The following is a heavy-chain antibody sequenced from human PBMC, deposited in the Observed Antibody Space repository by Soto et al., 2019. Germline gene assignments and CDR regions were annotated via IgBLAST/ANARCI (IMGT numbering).Heavy chain of an antibody. CDR1: GGSISGSY. CDR3: ARSVAVPGAHIDY. Sequence: SETLSLTCSVSGGSISGSYWSWIRQSPGKGLEWLGYVYYTGSTNYSPSLRSRVSISVDTSKNEFSLRLSSVTAADTAVYFCARSVAVPGAHIDYWGQGAQVTVSS. V-gene: IGHV4-59*01. J-gene: IGHJ4*02. CDR2: VYYTGST. D-gene: IGHD6-19*01.